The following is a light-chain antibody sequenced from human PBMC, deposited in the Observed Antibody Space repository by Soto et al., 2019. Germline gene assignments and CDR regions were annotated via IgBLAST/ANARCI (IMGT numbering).Light chain of an antibody. Sequence: QSALSQPASVSGSPGQSITISCTGTSNDVGYYNYVSWYQQHPGQAPKLMISEVTTRPSGVSDRFSGSKSGTSASLAITGLQAEDEADYFCQSYDRSLRTYVFGTATKVTVL. CDR1: SNDVGYYNY. CDR3: QSYDRSLRTYV. J-gene: IGLJ1*01. CDR2: EVT. V-gene: IGLV2-14*01.